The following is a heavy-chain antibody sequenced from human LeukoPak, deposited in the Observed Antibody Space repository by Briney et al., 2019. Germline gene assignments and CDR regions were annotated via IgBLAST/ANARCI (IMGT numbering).Heavy chain of an antibody. J-gene: IGHJ3*02. V-gene: IGHV3-30*18. CDR1: GFTFSSYG. CDR3: AKISMTTVTSGAVDAFDI. Sequence: QPGRSLRLSCAASGFTFSSYGMHWVRQAPGKGLGWVAVISYDGSNKYYADSVKGRFTISRDNSKNTLYLQMNSLRAEDAAVYYCAKISMTTVTSGAVDAFDIWGQGTMVTVSS. CDR2: ISYDGSNK. D-gene: IGHD4-11*01.